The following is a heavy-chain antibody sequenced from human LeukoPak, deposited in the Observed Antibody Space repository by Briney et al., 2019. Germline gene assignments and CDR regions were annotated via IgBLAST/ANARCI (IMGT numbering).Heavy chain of an antibody. CDR3: AREEQQPSHRFDP. V-gene: IGHV1-18*01. Sequence: ASVKVSCKASGYTFTSYGISWVRQAPGQGLEWMGWISAYNGNTNYAQKLQGRVTMTTDTSTSTAYMELRSLRSDDTAVYYCAREEQQPSHRFDPWAREPWSPSPQ. CDR2: ISAYNGNT. D-gene: IGHD6-13*01. CDR1: GYTFTSYG. J-gene: IGHJ5*02.